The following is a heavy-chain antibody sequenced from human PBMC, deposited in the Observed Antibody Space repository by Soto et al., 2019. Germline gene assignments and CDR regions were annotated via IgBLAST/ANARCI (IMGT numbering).Heavy chain of an antibody. D-gene: IGHD5-18*01. J-gene: IGHJ4*02. CDR1: GFTFSSYD. CDR2: IGTAGDT. V-gene: IGHV3-13*01. Sequence: EVQLVESGGGLVQPGGSLRLSCAASGFTFSSYDMHWVRQATGKGLEWVSAIGTAGDTYYPGSVKGRFTISRENAKNSXSLQMNSLRAVDTAVYYCARGRGYSYGHTRDYYFDYWGQGTLVTVSS. CDR3: ARGRGYSYGHTRDYYFDY.